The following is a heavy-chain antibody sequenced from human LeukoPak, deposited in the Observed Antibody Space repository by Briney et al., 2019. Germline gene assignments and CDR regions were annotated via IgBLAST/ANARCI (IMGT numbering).Heavy chain of an antibody. CDR3: ARVSNDYFWYFDL. D-gene: IGHD2/OR15-2a*01. J-gene: IGHJ2*01. CDR2: IYYSGST. Sequence: GSLRLSCATSGFTFSSYGMHWIRQPPGKELEWIGNIYYSGSTNYNPSLKSRVTISVDTSRNQFSLKLRSVTAADTAVFYCARVSNDYFWYFDLWGRGTQVTVSS. V-gene: IGHV4-59*01. CDR1: GFTFSSYG.